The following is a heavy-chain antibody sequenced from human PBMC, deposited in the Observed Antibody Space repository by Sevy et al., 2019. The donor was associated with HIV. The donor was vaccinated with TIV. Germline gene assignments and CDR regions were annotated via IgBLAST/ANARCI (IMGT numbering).Heavy chain of an antibody. CDR3: ATSGSYSTY. CDR2: ISSSGSTI. J-gene: IGHJ4*02. CDR1: GFTFSSYE. Sequence: GGSLRLSCAASGFTFSSYEMNWVRQAPGKGLEWVSYISSSGSTIYYADSVKGRFTISRDNAKNSLYLQMNSLRAKDTAVYYCATSGSYSTYWGQGTLVTVSS. V-gene: IGHV3-48*03. D-gene: IGHD1-26*01.